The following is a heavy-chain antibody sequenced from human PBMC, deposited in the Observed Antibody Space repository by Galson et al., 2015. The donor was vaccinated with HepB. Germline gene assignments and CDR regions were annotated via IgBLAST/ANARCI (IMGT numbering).Heavy chain of an antibody. D-gene: IGHD3-22*01. J-gene: IGHJ3*02. CDR1: GFTFGDHY. CDR3: ARAYDSSGYYRNDAFDI. CDR2: TRNKANSYTT. Sequence: SLRLSCAASGFTFGDHYMDWVRQAPGKGLEWVGRTRNKANSYTTEYAASVKGRFTISRDDSKNSLYLQMNSLKTEDTAVYYCARAYDSSGYYRNDAFDIWGQGTMVAVSS. V-gene: IGHV3-72*01.